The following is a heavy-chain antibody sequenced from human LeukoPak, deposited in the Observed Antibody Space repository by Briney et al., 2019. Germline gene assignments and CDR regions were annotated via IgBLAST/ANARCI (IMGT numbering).Heavy chain of an antibody. J-gene: IGHJ4*02. Sequence: GGSLRLSCAASGFTFSNYAMSWVRQAPGKGLEWVSVISGSGGRTYYADSVKGRFTISRDNSRNTVYLQMTSLRAEDTAVYYCAKAPVTTCRGAFCYPFDYWGLGTLVTVSS. D-gene: IGHD2-15*01. CDR2: ISGSGGRT. CDR3: AKAPVTTCRGAFCYPFDY. CDR1: GFTFSNYA. V-gene: IGHV3-23*01.